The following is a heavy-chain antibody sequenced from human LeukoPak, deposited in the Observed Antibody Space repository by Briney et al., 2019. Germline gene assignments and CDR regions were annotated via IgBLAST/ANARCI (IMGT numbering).Heavy chain of an antibody. Sequence: ASVKASCKASGYTFTSYYMHWVRQAPGQGLEWMGIINPSGGSTSYAQKFQGRVTMTRDMSTSTVYMELSSLRSEDTAVYYCARGGYNDAFDIWGQGTMVTVSS. CDR2: INPSGGST. J-gene: IGHJ3*02. CDR1: GYTFTSYY. D-gene: IGHD5-24*01. CDR3: ARGGYNDAFDI. V-gene: IGHV1-46*01.